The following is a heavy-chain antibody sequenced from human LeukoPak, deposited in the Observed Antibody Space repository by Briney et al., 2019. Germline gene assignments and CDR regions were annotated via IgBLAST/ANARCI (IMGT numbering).Heavy chain of an antibody. CDR3: ARVQSYGDYRY. V-gene: IGHV3-7*01. J-gene: IGHJ4*02. D-gene: IGHD4-17*01. CDR2: IKQDGSAK. Sequence: PGGSLRLSCAASGFTFSSYWMSWVRQAPGKGLEWVANIKQDGSAKYYVDSVKGRFTISRDNAKNSLYLQMNSLRAEDTAVYYCARVQSYGDYRYWGQGTLVTVSS. CDR1: GFTFSSYW.